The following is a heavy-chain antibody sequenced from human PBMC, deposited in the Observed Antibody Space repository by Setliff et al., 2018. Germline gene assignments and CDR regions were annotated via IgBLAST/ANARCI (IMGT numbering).Heavy chain of an antibody. J-gene: IGHJ4*02. CDR1: GLTFSSYD. V-gene: IGHV3-23*01. CDR3: AKPQLELRWGFES. D-gene: IGHD1-1*01. CDR2: ITSSGGDT. Sequence: PGGSLRLSCAASGLTFSSYDMNWVRQAPGEGLEWVSTITSSGGDTYYADSVKGRFIVSRDNSKSTLYLQMNSLRAEDTAIYYCAKPQLELRWGFESWGQGTLVTSPQ.